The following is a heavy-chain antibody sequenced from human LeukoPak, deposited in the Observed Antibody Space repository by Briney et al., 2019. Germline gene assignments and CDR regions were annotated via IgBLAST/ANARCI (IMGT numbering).Heavy chain of an antibody. CDR2: IIPIFGTA. CDR1: GGTFSSYA. CDR3: ASCPTPYDAFDI. J-gene: IGHJ3*02. V-gene: IGHV1-69*13. Sequence: GASVKVSCKASGGTFSSYAISWVRQASGQGLEWMGGIIPIFGTANYAQKFQGRVTITADESTSTAYMELSSLRSEDTAVYYCASCPTPYDAFDIWGQGTMVTVSS.